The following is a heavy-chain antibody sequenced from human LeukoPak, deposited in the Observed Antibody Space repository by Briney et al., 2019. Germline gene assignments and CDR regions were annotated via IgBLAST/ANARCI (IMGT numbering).Heavy chain of an antibody. CDR2: INPNSGGT. D-gene: IGHD5-12*01. J-gene: IGHJ4*02. CDR3: ARDFASGYSNYFDY. CDR1: GYTFTGYY. Sequence: GASVKVSCKASGYTFTGYYMHWVRQAPGQGLEWMGWINPNSGGTNYAQKFQGRVTMTRDTSTSTVYMELSSLRSEDTAVYYCARDFASGYSNYFDYWGQGTLVTVSS. V-gene: IGHV1-2*02.